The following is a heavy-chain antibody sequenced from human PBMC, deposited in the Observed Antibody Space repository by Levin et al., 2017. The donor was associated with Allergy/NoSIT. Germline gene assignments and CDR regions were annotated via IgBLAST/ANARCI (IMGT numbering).Heavy chain of an antibody. Sequence: PGGPLRLSCVGSGLNFRTSAVHWVRQASGKGLEWIGRVRGKSNSHATIYAESMKGRFTMARDDSTNTAYLQMTDLRTEDTAVYYCLSAGDYAAYYYGMDVWGQGTTVTVSS. J-gene: IGHJ6*02. CDR2: VRGKSNSHAT. CDR3: LSAGDYAAYYYGMDV. D-gene: IGHD2-2*01. V-gene: IGHV3-73*01. CDR1: GLNFRTSA.